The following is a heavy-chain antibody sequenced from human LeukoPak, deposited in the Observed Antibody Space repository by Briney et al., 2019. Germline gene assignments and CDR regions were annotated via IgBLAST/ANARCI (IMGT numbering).Heavy chain of an antibody. Sequence: SDTLSLTCTVSGGSLSSYYWSWIRQPPGQGLEWVGYIYYSGSTNYNPSLKSRVNTPVATSNNQCSLKLSSVTAAETAVYCCAGLKDESRGYYYGWYYFDYWGQGTLVTVSS. D-gene: IGHD3-22*01. V-gene: IGHV4-59*08. CDR3: AGLKDESRGYYYGWYYFDY. CDR2: IYYSGST. CDR1: GGSLSSYY. J-gene: IGHJ4*02.